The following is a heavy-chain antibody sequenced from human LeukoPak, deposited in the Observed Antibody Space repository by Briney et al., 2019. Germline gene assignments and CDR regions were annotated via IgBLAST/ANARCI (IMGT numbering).Heavy chain of an antibody. CDR3: ARGAGSGSYYKPYYYGVDV. D-gene: IGHD3-10*01. V-gene: IGHV3-7*01. J-gene: IGHJ6*02. Sequence: GGSLRLSCAASGFTFSYYWMSWVRQAPGKGLEWVANIRQDGSEKYYVDSVKGRFTISRGNAKNSLYLQMNSLGAEDTAVYYCARGAGSGSYYKPYYYGVDVWGQGTTVTVSS. CDR1: GFTFSYYW. CDR2: IRQDGSEK.